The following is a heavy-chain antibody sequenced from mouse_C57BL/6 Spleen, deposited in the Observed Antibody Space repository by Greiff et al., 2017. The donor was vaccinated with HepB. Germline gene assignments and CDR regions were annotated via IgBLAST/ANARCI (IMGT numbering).Heavy chain of an antibody. CDR1: GYTFTSYW. J-gene: IGHJ1*03. D-gene: IGHD1-1*01. CDR3: ARDPNYYGSSYRYFDV. V-gene: IGHV1-55*01. Sequence: VQLQQPGAELVKPGASVKMSCKASGYTFTSYWITWVKQRPGQGLEWIGDIYPGSGSTNYNEKFKSKATLTVDTSSSTADMQLSSLTSEDSAVYYCARDPNYYGSSYRYFDVWGTGTTVTVSS. CDR2: IYPGSGST.